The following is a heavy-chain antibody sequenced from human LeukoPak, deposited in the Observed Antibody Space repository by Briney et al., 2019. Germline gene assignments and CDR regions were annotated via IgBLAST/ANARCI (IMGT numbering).Heavy chain of an antibody. CDR2: TYYRSKWYN. D-gene: IGHD3-10*01. Sequence: SQTLSLTCAISGDSVSSNSAAWNWIRQSPSRGLEWLGRTYYRSKWYNDYAVSVKSRITINPDTSKNQFSLQLNSVTPEDTAVYYCARDLRGIRTGLDYYGMGVWGQGTTVTVSS. CDR3: ARDLRGIRTGLDYYGMGV. J-gene: IGHJ6*02. CDR1: GDSVSSNSAA. V-gene: IGHV6-1*01.